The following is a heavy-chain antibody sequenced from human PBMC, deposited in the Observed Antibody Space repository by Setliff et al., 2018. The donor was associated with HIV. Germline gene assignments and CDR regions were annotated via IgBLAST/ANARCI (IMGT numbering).Heavy chain of an antibody. V-gene: IGHV1-8*02. CDR1: GGIFDSYA. Sequence: ASVKVSCKVSGGIFDSYAINWVRQAPGQGLEWMGWLNPNSHNTGYAQKLQGRVTMTTDTSTSTAYMELRSLRSEDTAVYYCATARRDYYDRGRRSHYYIDVWGKGTTVTVSS. CDR3: ATARRDYYDRGRRSHYYIDV. D-gene: IGHD3-22*01. CDR2: LNPNSHNT. J-gene: IGHJ6*03.